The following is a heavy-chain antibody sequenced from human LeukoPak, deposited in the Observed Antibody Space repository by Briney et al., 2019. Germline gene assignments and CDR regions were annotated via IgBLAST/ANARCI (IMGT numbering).Heavy chain of an antibody. Sequence: SETLSLTCTVSGGSISSYYWSWIRQPAGKGLEWIGRIHTSGSTNYNPSLNSRVAMSVDTSKNQFSLKLSSVTAADTAVYYCARGSGTPYYFDYWGQGTLVTVSS. D-gene: IGHD1-1*01. V-gene: IGHV4-4*07. J-gene: IGHJ4*02. CDR3: ARGSGTPYYFDY. CDR1: GGSISSYY. CDR2: IHTSGST.